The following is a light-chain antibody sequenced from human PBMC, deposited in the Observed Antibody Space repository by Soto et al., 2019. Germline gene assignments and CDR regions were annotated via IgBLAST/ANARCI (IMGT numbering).Light chain of an antibody. CDR1: QSISSSY. V-gene: IGKV3-20*01. J-gene: IGKJ1*01. CDR3: QQYGSSSWT. CDR2: GAS. Sequence: TVLTPSPRTLSLSPPKRATLPCRASQSISSSYLAWYQQRPGQAPRLLIYGASSRATGIPDRFSGSGSGTEFTLTISRLEPEDFAVYYCQQYGSSSWTFGQGTKVDIK.